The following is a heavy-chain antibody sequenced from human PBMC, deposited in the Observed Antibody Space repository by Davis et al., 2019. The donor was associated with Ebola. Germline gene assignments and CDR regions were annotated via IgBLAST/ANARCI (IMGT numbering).Heavy chain of an antibody. Sequence: GGSLRLSCAASGFTFAGYAMNWVRQAPGKGLEWVSSISSSSSYIYYADSVKGRFTISRDNAKNSLYLQMNSLRAEDTAVYYCAREKGPSYFDYWGQGTLVTVSS. V-gene: IGHV3-21*01. J-gene: IGHJ4*02. CDR1: GFTFAGYA. CDR2: ISSSSSYI. CDR3: AREKGPSYFDY.